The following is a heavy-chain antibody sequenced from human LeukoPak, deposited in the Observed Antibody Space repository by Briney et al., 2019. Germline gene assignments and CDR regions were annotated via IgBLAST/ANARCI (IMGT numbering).Heavy chain of an antibody. CDR2: ISANSGNT. Sequence: ASVKVSCKPSGYSFTRNGISWVRQAPGQGIERMAWISANSGNTNYAQNFQDRVTLTTDTSTSTAYMELRSLRSDETAVYYCARDVKYAFDYWGQGTLVTVSS. CDR3: ARDVKYAFDY. D-gene: IGHD3-16*01. V-gene: IGHV1-18*01. J-gene: IGHJ4*02. CDR1: GYSFTRNG.